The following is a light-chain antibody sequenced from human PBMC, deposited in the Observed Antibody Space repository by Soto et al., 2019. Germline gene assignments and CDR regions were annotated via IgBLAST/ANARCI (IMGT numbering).Light chain of an antibody. CDR3: GSNVGLNTYV. V-gene: IGLV2-23*02. J-gene: IGLJ1*01. CDR2: EVF. CDR1: SGNIETYNL. Sequence: QSVLTRAPSASGSRGQSNTISFTGASGNIETYNLVSWYQQHPGKVPKLIIYEVFKRPSGVSDRFSGSKSGDTASLTISGLQAEDEADYHWGSNVGLNTYVVGTGPKVTVL.